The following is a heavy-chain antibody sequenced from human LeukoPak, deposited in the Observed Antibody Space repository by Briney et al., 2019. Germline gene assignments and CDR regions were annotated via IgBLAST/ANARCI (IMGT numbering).Heavy chain of an antibody. D-gene: IGHD4-11*01. CDR1: GFTFSSYA. Sequence: PGGSLRLSCAASGFTFSSYAMDWVRQAPGKGLEWVALISYDGSNKYYADSVKGRFTISRDNSKNTLYVQMNSLRAEDTAVYYCARGGYRIDYNGIDYWGQGTLVTVSS. CDR2: ISYDGSNK. J-gene: IGHJ4*02. CDR3: ARGGYRIDYNGIDY. V-gene: IGHV3-30-3*01.